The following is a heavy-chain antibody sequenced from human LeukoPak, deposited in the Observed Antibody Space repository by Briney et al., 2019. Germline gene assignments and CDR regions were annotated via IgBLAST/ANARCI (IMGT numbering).Heavy chain of an antibody. D-gene: IGHD6-13*01. CDR2: ISYDGSNK. CDR1: GFTFSSYA. CDR3: ARGGIAAAVQVCFAT. V-gene: IGHV3-30*04. J-gene: IGHJ5*02. Sequence: GRSLRLSCAASGFTFSSYAMHWVRQAPGKGLEWVAVISYDGSNKYYADSVKGRFTISRDNSKNALYLQMNSLRTADTAVYYCARGGIAAAVQVCFATWGQGNLVTVSS.